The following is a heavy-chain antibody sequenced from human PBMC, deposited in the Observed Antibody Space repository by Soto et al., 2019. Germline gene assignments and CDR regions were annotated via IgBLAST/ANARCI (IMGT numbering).Heavy chain of an antibody. V-gene: IGHV1-18*01. Sequence: ASVKGSCKASGYTFTSYGISFVRQAPGQWLEWMGWIIAYNGNTNYAQKLQGRVTMTTDTSTSTAYMELRSLRSDDTAVYYCARDKPTWIQLVFYYGMDVWGQGTTVTVSS. CDR2: IIAYNGNT. CDR1: GYTFTSYG. J-gene: IGHJ6*02. CDR3: ARDKPTWIQLVFYYGMDV. D-gene: IGHD5-18*01.